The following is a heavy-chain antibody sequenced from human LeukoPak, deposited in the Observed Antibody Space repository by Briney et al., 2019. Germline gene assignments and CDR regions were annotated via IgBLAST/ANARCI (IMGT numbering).Heavy chain of an antibody. CDR2: IYSGGST. Sequence: GGSLRLSCAASGFTVSSNYMSWVRQAPGKGLEWVSVIYSGGSTYYADSVKGRFTISRDNSKNTLYLQMNSLRAKDTAVYYCARERAVAGRTDCFDYWGQGTLVTVSS. CDR1: GFTVSSNY. D-gene: IGHD6-19*01. J-gene: IGHJ4*02. CDR3: ARERAVAGRTDCFDY. V-gene: IGHV3-66*01.